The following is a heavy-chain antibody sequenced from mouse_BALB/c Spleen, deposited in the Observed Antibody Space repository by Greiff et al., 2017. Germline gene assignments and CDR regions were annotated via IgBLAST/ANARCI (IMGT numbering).Heavy chain of an antibody. D-gene: IGHD3-2*01. CDR3: ARYDSSGHEAWFAY. J-gene: IGHJ3*01. CDR2: ISSGGSYT. CDR1: GFTFSSYA. Sequence: EVQLVESGGGLVKPGGSLKLSCAASGFTFSSYAMSWVRQTPEKRLEWVATISSGGSYTYYPDSAKGRFTISRDNAKNTLYLQMSSLRSEDTAMYYCARYDSSGHEAWFAYWGQGTLVTVSA. V-gene: IGHV5-9-3*01.